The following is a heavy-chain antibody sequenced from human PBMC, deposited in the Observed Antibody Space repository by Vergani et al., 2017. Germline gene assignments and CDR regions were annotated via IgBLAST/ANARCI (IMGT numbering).Heavy chain of an antibody. CDR3: ASSSWYGYYFDY. CDR1: GGSFSGYY. V-gene: IGHV4-34*01. CDR2: INHSGST. D-gene: IGHD6-13*01. Sequence: QVQLQQWGAGLLKPSETLSLTCAVYGGSFSGYYWSWIRQPPGKGLEWIGEINHSGSTNYNPSLKSRVTISADTSKNQFSLKLSSVTAADTAVYYCASSSWYGYYFDYWGQGTLVTVSS. J-gene: IGHJ4*02.